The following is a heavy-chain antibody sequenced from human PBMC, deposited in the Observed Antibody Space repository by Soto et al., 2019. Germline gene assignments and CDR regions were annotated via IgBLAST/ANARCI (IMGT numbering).Heavy chain of an antibody. CDR3: ARGGDRGY. V-gene: IGHV3-74*01. CDR1: GFTFNYYW. J-gene: IGHJ4*02. CDR2: IQSDGSSP. D-gene: IGHD3-10*01. Sequence: EVQLVESGGGLVQPGGSLRLSCVASGFTFNYYWMHWVRQAPGKGLVWVSRIQSDGSSPDYVDSVKGRYTISRDNAKNTLYLHMNNLRSRDTAVYSCARGGDRGYWGQGTLVTVSS.